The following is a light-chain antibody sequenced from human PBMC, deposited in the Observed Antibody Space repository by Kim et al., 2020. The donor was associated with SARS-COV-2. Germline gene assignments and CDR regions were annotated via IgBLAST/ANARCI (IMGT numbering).Light chain of an antibody. CDR3: QQRTNWRYS. CDR1: QSVSNS. CDR2: DAS. V-gene: IGKV3-11*01. J-gene: IGKJ2*03. Sequence: VSPGEKAALSCRASQSVSNSLAWYQQKPGQAPRLLIFDASNRATDIPARFSGSGSGTDFTLTISSLEPEDFAVYFCQQRTNWRYSFGQGTKLEIK.